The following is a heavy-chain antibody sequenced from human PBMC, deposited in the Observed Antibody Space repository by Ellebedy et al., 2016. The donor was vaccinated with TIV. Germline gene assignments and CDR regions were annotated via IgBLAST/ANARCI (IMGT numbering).Heavy chain of an antibody. CDR1: GGSVSRYF. V-gene: IGHV4-4*07. D-gene: IGHD1-1*01. CDR2: ISNRDRT. Sequence: SETLSLTXTVSGGSVSRYFWSWIRQPAGKGLEWIGTISNRDRTDYNPSLKSRVFILVDASKNQFFLKLTSVTAADTAVYYCARVHCSITTCDYYYMDVWGKGTTVTVSS. J-gene: IGHJ6*03. CDR3: ARVHCSITTCDYYYMDV.